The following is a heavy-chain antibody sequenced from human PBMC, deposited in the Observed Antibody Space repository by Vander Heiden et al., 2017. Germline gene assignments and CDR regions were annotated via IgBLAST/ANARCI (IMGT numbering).Heavy chain of an antibody. CDR1: GFTFSSYW. Sequence: DVQLVEAGGGVVQPGGSLRLSCAASGFTFSSYWRSWVRQASGKGLEWVANIKQDGSEKYYVDSVKGRFTISRDNAKNSLYLQMNSLRVEDTAVYYCARRVAASSTGGNFDSWGQGTLLTVSS. CDR2: IKQDGSEK. CDR3: ARRVAASSTGGNFDS. V-gene: IGHV3-7*01. J-gene: IGHJ4*02. D-gene: IGHD2-8*02.